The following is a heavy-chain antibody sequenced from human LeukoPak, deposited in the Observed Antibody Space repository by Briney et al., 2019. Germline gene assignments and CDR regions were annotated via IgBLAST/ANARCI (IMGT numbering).Heavy chain of an antibody. CDR2: INGAGDNP. D-gene: IGHD3-16*01. J-gene: IGHJ4*02. CDR3: AKVSVCYGCYLDY. V-gene: IGHV3-23*01. CDR1: GYTFSSYG. Sequence: GGSLRLSCAASGYTFSSYGLTWVRQAPGKGLEWVSTINGAGDNPYYAETVKGRFTISRDNSKNTLYLQMHSLRAEDTAIYYCAKVSVCYGCYLDYWGQGTLVTVS.